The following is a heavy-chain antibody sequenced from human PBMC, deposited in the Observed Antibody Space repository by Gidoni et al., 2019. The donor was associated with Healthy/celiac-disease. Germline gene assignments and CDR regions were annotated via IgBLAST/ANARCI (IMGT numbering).Heavy chain of an antibody. D-gene: IGHD6-13*01. CDR1: GYSFTTYW. CDR2: IYPGDSDT. Sequence: EVQLVQSGAEVKKPGESLKISCKGSGYSFTTYWIAWVRQMPGKGLECMGIIYPGDSDTRYSPSFQGQVTISADKSINTAYLQWSSLKASDTAMYYCARQGAGSSWYSRYLDLWGRGTLVTVSS. V-gene: IGHV5-51*01. CDR3: ARQGAGSSWYSRYLDL. J-gene: IGHJ2*01.